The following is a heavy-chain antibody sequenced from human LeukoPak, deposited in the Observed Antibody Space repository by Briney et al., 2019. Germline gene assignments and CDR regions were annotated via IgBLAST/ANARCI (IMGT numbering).Heavy chain of an antibody. CDR3: ARDVFLSGSLSPIDY. CDR2: INTCGGST. V-gene: IGHV1-46*01. Sequence: WVKVSCKASGCIFTNYYIHWVRQAPGQGLEWMGIINTCGGSTSSAQKFQGRLTMTRDTSTSTVYMELSSLRSEDTALYYCARDVFLSGSLSPIDYWGQGTLVTVSS. J-gene: IGHJ4*02. CDR1: GCIFTNYY. D-gene: IGHD5-12*01.